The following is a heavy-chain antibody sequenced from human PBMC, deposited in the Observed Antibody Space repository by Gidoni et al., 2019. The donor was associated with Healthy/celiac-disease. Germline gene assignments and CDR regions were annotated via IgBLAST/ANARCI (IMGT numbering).Heavy chain of an antibody. Sequence: EVQLVQSGAEVKKPGESLKLSCTGSGYSFTSYWIGWVRQMPGKGLEWMGIIYPGDSDTRYSPSFQGQVTISADKSISTAYLQWSSLKASDTAMYYCASLVGIAAASGAFDIWGQGTMVTVSS. CDR3: ASLVGIAAASGAFDI. J-gene: IGHJ3*02. CDR1: GYSFTSYW. D-gene: IGHD6-13*01. CDR2: IYPGDSDT. V-gene: IGHV5-51*01.